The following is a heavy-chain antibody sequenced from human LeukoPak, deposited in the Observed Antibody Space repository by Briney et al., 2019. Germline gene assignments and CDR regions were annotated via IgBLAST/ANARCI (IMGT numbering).Heavy chain of an antibody. CDR2: IGTAGDT. D-gene: IGHD1-26*01. V-gene: IGHV3-13*01. J-gene: IGHJ4*02. CDR3: VRQQTPHGNFDY. Sequence: GGSLRLSCATSGFTFSNHAMHWVRQASGKGLEWVSAIGTAGDTFYPGSVKGRFTISRENAKNSLSLQTNSLRAEDTAVYYCVRQQTPHGNFDYWGQGTLVTVSS. CDR1: GFTFSNHA.